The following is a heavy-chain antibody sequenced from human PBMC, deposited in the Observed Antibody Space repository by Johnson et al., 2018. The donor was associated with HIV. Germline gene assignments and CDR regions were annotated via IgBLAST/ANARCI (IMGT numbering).Heavy chain of an antibody. CDR3: AKGGGCGGDCYSGYDAFDI. CDR1: GFTFSSYA. CDR2: ISYDGSNE. V-gene: IGHV3-30*04. J-gene: IGHJ3*02. D-gene: IGHD2-21*01. Sequence: QVQLVESGGGLVQPGGSLRLSCAASGFTFSSYAMSWVRQAPGKGLEWVAVISYDGSNEYHADSVKGRFTISRDNSKNTLYLQMNSLRVEDTAVYYCAKGGGCGGDCYSGYDAFDIWGRWTMVTVSS.